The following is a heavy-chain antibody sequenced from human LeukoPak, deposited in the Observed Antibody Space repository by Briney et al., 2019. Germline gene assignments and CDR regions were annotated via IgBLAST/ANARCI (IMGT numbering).Heavy chain of an antibody. CDR3: ARKRWYGFDY. CDR2: INRSGST. CDR1: GGSFSGYY. J-gene: IGHJ4*02. V-gene: IGHV4-34*01. D-gene: IGHD6-13*01. Sequence: SETLSLTCAVYGGSFSGYYWSWIRQPPGKGLEWIGEINRSGSTNYNPSLKSRDTISVDTSKNQFSLKLSSVTAADTAVYYCARKRWYGFDYWGQGTLVTVSS.